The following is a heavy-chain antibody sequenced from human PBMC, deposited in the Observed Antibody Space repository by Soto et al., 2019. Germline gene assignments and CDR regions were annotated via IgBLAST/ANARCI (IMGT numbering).Heavy chain of an antibody. Sequence: GGSLRLSCAASGFTFITYWMSWVRQAPGKGLEWVANIKQDGSEQFYVDSVKGRFTISRDNAKNSLSLQMNSLRAEDTAVYFCARLPRPGIAVAGTVYWGQGTLVTVSS. CDR2: IKQDGSEQ. D-gene: IGHD6-19*01. CDR3: ARLPRPGIAVAGTVY. CDR1: GFTFITYW. J-gene: IGHJ4*02. V-gene: IGHV3-7*05.